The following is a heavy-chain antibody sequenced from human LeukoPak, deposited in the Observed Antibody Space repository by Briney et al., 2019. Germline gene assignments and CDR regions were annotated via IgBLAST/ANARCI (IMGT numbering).Heavy chain of an antibody. V-gene: IGHV4-34*01. CDR2: INHSGRT. Sequence: SETLPLTFAVYGGSFSGYYWSGIRPPPGKGLDWVGEINHSGRTNYNPSLKSRLTISVDTSKNQFSLKLSSVTAADTAVYYCASGRITMVRGVRVKYYYYGMDVWGKGTTVTVSS. CDR1: GGSFSGYY. D-gene: IGHD3-10*01. CDR3: ASGRITMVRGVRVKYYYYGMDV. J-gene: IGHJ6*04.